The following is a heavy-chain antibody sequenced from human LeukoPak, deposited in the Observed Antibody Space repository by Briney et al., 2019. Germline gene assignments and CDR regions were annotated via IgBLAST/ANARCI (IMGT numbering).Heavy chain of an antibody. CDR3: ARGAGDY. CDR2: IYYTGST. D-gene: IGHD3-10*01. J-gene: IGHJ4*02. CDR1: AGSFSSGSFY. V-gene: IGHV4-61*01. Sequence: SETLSLTCTVSAGSFSSGSFYWRWIRQPPGKGLEWIGHIYYTGSTNYNPSLKSRVTISVDTSKNQFSLKLSSVTAADTAVYYCARGAGDYWGQGTLVTVSS.